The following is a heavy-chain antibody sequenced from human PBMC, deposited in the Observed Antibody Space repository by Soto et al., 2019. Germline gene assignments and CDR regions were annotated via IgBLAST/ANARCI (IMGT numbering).Heavy chain of an antibody. CDR3: ARGTVTTDHWFGP. J-gene: IGHJ5*02. V-gene: IGHV4-31*03. D-gene: IGHD2-2*01. CDR2: IYHSGST. Sequence: HVQLRESGPGLVKPSQTLALTCTVSGDSITSGGYHWSWIRQHPGKGLEWIGYIYHSGSTYYNPSLKSRINMSVDTSKNQFSLKLSSVTAADTAVYYCARGTVTTDHWFGPWGQGTLVTVSS. CDR1: GDSITSGGYH.